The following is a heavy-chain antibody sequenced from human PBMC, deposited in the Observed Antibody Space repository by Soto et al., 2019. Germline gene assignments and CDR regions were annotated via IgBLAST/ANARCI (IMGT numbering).Heavy chain of an antibody. CDR2: IYYSGST. CDR3: ARSSSSSDIFDY. CDR1: GGSISSYY. Sequence: SETLSLTCTVSGGSISSYYWSWIRQPPGKGLEWFGYIYYSGSTNYNPSLKSRVTISVYTSKNQFSLKLSSVTAADTAVYYCARSSSSSDIFDYWGQGTLVTVSS. D-gene: IGHD6-6*01. V-gene: IGHV4-59*01. J-gene: IGHJ4*02.